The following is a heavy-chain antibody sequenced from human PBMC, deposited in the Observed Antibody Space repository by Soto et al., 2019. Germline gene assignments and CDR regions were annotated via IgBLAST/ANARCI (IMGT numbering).Heavy chain of an antibody. CDR3: ARDGGYRYGYPGMWGYYYYGMDV. CDR1: GFTFSSYW. D-gene: IGHD5-18*01. J-gene: IGHJ6*02. V-gene: IGHV3-7*01. CDR2: IKQDGSEK. Sequence: GGSLRLSCAASGFTFSSYWMSWVRQAPGKGLEWVANIKQDGSEKYYVDSVKGRFTISRDNAKNSLYLQMNSLRAEDTAVYYCARDGGYRYGYPGMWGYYYYGMDVWGQGTTVTVSS.